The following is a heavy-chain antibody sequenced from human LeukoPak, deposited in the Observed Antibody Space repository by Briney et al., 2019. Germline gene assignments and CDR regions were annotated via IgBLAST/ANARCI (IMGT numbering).Heavy chain of an antibody. Sequence: ASVKVSCKASGYSFTKYGISWVRQAPGQGLEWMGWISAYSGNTNYAPKLQDRVTITTDTSTSTAYLEMRSLKSDDTAMYYCARVGATYGDPLEYDYWGQGTLVTVSS. CDR3: ARVGATYGDPLEYDY. CDR1: GYSFTKYG. V-gene: IGHV1-18*01. J-gene: IGHJ4*02. D-gene: IGHD4-17*01. CDR2: ISAYSGNT.